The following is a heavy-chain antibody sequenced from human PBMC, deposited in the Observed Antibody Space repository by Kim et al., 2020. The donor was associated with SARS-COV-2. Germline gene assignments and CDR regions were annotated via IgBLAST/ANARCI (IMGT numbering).Heavy chain of an antibody. J-gene: IGHJ4*02. D-gene: IGHD6-19*01. Sequence: SVKGRFTLSRDNAKNSLYLQMNSLGAEDTALYYCAKIAVAADGDYWGQGTLVTVSS. CDR3: AKIAVAADGDY. V-gene: IGHV3-9*01.